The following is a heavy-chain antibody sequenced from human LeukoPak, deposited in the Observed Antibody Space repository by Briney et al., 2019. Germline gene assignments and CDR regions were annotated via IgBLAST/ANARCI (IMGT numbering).Heavy chain of an antibody. CDR2: IGSSGSTV. Sequence: GGSLRLSCAASGFSFSSYEMNWVRQAPGKGLEWVSYIGSSGSTVYHADSVKGRFTISRDNAKNSLYLQMNSLRDEDTAVYYCARDTLVYADSPDAFDIWGQGTMVTVSS. D-gene: IGHD4-17*01. V-gene: IGHV3-48*03. CDR3: ARDTLVYADSPDAFDI. CDR1: GFSFSSYE. J-gene: IGHJ3*02.